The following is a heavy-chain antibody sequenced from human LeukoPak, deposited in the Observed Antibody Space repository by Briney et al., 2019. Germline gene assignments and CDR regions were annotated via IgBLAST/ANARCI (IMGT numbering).Heavy chain of an antibody. CDR2: MNPNSGNT. CDR3: ARVDTAMVAYYYYMDV. Sequence: ASVKVPCKTSGYTFSSYDINWVRQATGQGLEWMGWMNPNSGNTGYVQKFQGRVTMTRNTSISTAYMELSSLRSEDTAVYYCARVDTAMVAYYYYMDVWGKGTTVTISS. D-gene: IGHD5-18*01. J-gene: IGHJ6*03. CDR1: GYTFSSYD. V-gene: IGHV1-8*02.